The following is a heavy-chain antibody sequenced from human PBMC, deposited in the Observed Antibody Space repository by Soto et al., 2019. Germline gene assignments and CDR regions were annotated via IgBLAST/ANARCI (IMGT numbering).Heavy chain of an antibody. CDR1: GYTFTTYD. J-gene: IGHJ5*02. CDR3: ARVRPHIAEVPTDRSYSWFDP. V-gene: IGHV1-8*01. Sequence: GASVKVSCKASGYTFTTYDISWVRQATGQGLEWMGWMNPNSGNTGYAQKFKGRVTMTRNTSITTAYMELSSLRSEDTAVYYCARVRPHIAEVPTDRSYSWFDPWGQGTLVTVSS. CDR2: MNPNSGNT. D-gene: IGHD2-2*01.